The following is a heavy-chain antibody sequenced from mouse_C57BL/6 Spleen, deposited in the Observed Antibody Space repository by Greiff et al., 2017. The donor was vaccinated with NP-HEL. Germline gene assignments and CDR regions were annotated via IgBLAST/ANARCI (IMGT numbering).Heavy chain of an antibody. Sequence: EVKLVESGGGLVKPGGSLKLSCAASGFTFSDYGMHWVRQAPEKGLEWVAYISSGSSTIYYADTVKGRFTISRDNAKNPLFLQMTRLRSEDTAMYYCARGDGGFAYWGQGTLVTVSA. CDR1: GFTFSDYG. CDR2: ISSGSSTI. D-gene: IGHD3-3*01. J-gene: IGHJ3*01. V-gene: IGHV5-17*01. CDR3: ARGDGGFAY.